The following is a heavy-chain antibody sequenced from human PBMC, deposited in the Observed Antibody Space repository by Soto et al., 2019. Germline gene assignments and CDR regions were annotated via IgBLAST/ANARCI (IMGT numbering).Heavy chain of an antibody. D-gene: IGHD3-22*01. CDR3: TRVNPYKFDSRGHCY. CDR1: GFTFSNVW. V-gene: IGHV3-15*01. Sequence: EVQLVESGGGLVKPGGSLRLSCAASGFTFSNVWMNWVRQAPGKGLEWVGRIKKRADGGTADHATPVKGRFTISRDESQDTLYLQMNSVKTEDTAVYYCTRVNPYKFDSRGHCYWGQGTLVTVSS. J-gene: IGHJ4*02. CDR2: IKKRADGGTA.